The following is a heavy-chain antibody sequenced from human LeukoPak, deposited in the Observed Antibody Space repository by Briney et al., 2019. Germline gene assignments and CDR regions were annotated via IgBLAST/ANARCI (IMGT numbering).Heavy chain of an antibody. D-gene: IGHD2-2*01. Sequence: ASVKVSCKASGYTFTSYDINWVRQAPGQGLEWMGGIIPIFGTANYAQKFQGRVTITADESTSTAYMELSSLRSEDTAVYYCARDRRGFGYCSSTSCYGFDYWGQGTLVTVSS. J-gene: IGHJ4*02. CDR1: GYTFTSYD. V-gene: IGHV1-69*13. CDR3: ARDRRGFGYCSSTSCYGFDY. CDR2: IIPIFGTA.